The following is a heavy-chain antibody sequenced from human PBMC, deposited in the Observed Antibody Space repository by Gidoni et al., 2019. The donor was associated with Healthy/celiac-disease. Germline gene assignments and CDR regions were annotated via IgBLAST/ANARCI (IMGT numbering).Heavy chain of an antibody. CDR2: FGPEDGET. CDR3: ATVGVQQLVRGCWFDP. D-gene: IGHD6-13*01. Sequence: QVQLVQSGAEVKKPGASVKVSCKVSGYTLTELSMHWLRQAPGQGLEWMGGFGPEDGETIYAQKFQGRGTMTEDTSTDTAYMELSSLRSEDTAVYYCATVGVQQLVRGCWFDPWGQGTLVTVSS. V-gene: IGHV1-24*01. J-gene: IGHJ5*02. CDR1: GYTLTELS.